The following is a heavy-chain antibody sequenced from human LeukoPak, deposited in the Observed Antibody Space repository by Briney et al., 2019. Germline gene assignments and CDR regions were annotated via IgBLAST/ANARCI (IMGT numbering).Heavy chain of an antibody. D-gene: IGHD3-10*01. CDR3: AREVRFGGYPGLNWFDP. V-gene: IGHV4-59*01. Sequence: PSETLSLTCTVSGGSIRSYYWSWIRQPPGKGLEWIAYIYYSGSTNYNPSLKSRVTISVDTSKNQFSLKLSSVTAADTAVYYCAREVRFGGYPGLNWFDPWGQGTLVTVSS. CDR2: IYYSGST. CDR1: GGSIRSYY. J-gene: IGHJ5*02.